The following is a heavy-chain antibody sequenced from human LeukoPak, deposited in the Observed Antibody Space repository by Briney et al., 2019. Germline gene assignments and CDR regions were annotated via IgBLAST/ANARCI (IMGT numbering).Heavy chain of an antibody. CDR2: IYYSGST. Sequence: SQTLSLTCTVSGGSISSGGYYWGWIRQHPGKGLEWIGYIYYSGSTYYNPSLKSRVTISVDTSKNQFSLKLSSVTAADTAVYYCARALRYFDWLPDALSAPGIDYWGQGTLVTVSS. CDR3: ARALRYFDWLPDALSAPGIDY. D-gene: IGHD3-9*01. J-gene: IGHJ4*02. CDR1: GGSISSGGYY. V-gene: IGHV4-31*03.